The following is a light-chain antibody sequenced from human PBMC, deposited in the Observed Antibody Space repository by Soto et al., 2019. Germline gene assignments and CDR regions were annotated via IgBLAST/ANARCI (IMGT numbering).Light chain of an antibody. CDR2: DAS. V-gene: IGKV3-11*01. J-gene: IGKJ1*01. CDR3: QQRSNWPRT. Sequence: EIVLTQSPGPLSLSPGERVTLSCRASQSVSNSYLAWYQQKPGQAPRLLIYDASNRATGIPARFSGSGSGTDFTLTITSLEPEDFAVYYCQQRSNWPRTFGQGTKVDIK. CDR1: QSVSNSY.